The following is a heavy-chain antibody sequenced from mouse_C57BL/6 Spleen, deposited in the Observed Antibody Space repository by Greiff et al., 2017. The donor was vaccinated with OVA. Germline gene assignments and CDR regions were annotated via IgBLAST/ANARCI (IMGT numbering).Heavy chain of an antibody. Sequence: QVQLQPGAELVKPGASVKLSCKASGYTFTSYWMHWVKQRPGQGLEWIGMIHPNSGSTNYNEKFKSKATLTVDKSSSTAYMQLSSLTSEDSAVYYCARSTMITTQAMDYWGQGTSVTVSS. CDR3: ARSTMITTQAMDY. V-gene: IGHV1-64*01. J-gene: IGHJ4*01. CDR2: IHPNSGST. D-gene: IGHD2-4*01. CDR1: GYTFTSYW.